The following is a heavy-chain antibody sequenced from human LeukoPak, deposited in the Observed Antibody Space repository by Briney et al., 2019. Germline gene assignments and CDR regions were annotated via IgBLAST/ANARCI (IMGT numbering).Heavy chain of an antibody. D-gene: IGHD2-15*01. Sequence: GGSLRLSCAASGFTFSNAWMSWVRQAPGKGLEWVSYISSSGSTIYYADSVKGRFTISRDNAKNSLYLQMNSLRAEDTAVYYCAREVGHCSGGSCYSQGSFDPWGQGTLVTVSS. CDR2: ISSSGSTI. V-gene: IGHV3-11*04. J-gene: IGHJ5*02. CDR3: AREVGHCSGGSCYSQGSFDP. CDR1: GFTFSNAW.